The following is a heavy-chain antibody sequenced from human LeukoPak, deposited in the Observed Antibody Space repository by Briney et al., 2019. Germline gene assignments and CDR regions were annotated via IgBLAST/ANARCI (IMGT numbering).Heavy chain of an antibody. CDR1: GGTFSSYA. CDR3: ARTVSYYDFWSGYDNWFDP. D-gene: IGHD3-3*01. J-gene: IGHJ5*02. Sequence: PVKVSCKASGGTFSSYAISWVRQAPGQGLEWMGGIIPIFGTANYAQKFQGRVTITADESTSTAYMELSSLRSEDTAVYYCARTVSYYDFWSGYDNWFDPWGQGTLVTVSS. V-gene: IGHV1-69*13. CDR2: IIPIFGTA.